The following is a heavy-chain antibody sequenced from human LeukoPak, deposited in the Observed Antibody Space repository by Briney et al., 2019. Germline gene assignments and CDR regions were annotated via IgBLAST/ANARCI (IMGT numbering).Heavy chain of an antibody. D-gene: IGHD3-22*01. Sequence: GGSLRLSCAASEFSFTTYTMNWVRQAPGKGLEWVSSISSGSGYIYYADSVKGRFTISRDNARNSLYLQMNSLRAEDTAIYYCARDRSQGWDSSGYYPDAFNIWGQGTMVTVSS. CDR1: EFSFTTYT. CDR2: ISSGSGYI. J-gene: IGHJ3*02. CDR3: ARDRSQGWDSSGYYPDAFNI. V-gene: IGHV3-21*06.